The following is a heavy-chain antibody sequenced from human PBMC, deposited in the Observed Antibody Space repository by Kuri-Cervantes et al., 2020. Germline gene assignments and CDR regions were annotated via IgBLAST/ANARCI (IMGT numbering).Heavy chain of an antibody. D-gene: IGHD3-10*01. CDR2: ISAYNGNT. Sequence: ASVKVSCKASGYTFTSYGISWVRQAPGQGLEWMGWISAYNGNTNYAQKFQGRVTMTTDTSTSTAYMELRSLRSDDTAVYYCAREPLDRALASNDYWGQGTLVTVSS. J-gene: IGHJ4*02. CDR1: GYTFTSYG. V-gene: IGHV1-18*01. CDR3: AREPLDRALASNDY.